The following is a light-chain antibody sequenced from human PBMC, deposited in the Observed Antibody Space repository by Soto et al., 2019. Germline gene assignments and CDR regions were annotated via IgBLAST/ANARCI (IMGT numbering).Light chain of an antibody. CDR3: HQYNNGPYT. Sequence: EIVMTQSPATLSVSPGERATLSCRASQSVSSNLAWHQQKPGQAPRLLIYGASTRATGIPARFSGSGSGTEFTLTISSLQSEDFAVYYCHQYNNGPYTFGQGTKLEIK. CDR1: QSVSSN. CDR2: GAS. J-gene: IGKJ2*01. V-gene: IGKV3-15*01.